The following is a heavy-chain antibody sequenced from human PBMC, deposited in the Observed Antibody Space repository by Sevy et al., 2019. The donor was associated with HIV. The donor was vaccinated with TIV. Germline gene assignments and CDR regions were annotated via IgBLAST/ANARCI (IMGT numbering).Heavy chain of an antibody. CDR2: ISYDGSHK. CDR1: GFIFGSYA. J-gene: IGHJ4*02. Sequence: GGSLRLSCAASGFIFGSYAMNWVRQAPGKGLAWVAVISYDGSHKYYADSVKGRFTISSDSSKNTLYLQMHSLRTDDTAVYYCARDPGSSWSSFDYWGQGTLVTVSS. V-gene: IGHV3-30-3*01. CDR3: ARDPGSSWSSFDY. D-gene: IGHD6-13*01.